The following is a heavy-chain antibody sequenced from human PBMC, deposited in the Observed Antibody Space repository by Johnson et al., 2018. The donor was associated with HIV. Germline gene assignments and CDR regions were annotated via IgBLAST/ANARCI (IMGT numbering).Heavy chain of an antibody. Sequence: EVQVVESGGCVVRPGGSLRLSCAASGFFFSGSAMHWVRQASGKGLEWVGRIRSTANNYATTYAASLKGRFTISRDDSKNTAYLQMNSLKTEDTAVYYCTSEGAFYDAFDIWGQGAMVTVSS. V-gene: IGHV3-73*01. J-gene: IGHJ3*02. D-gene: IGHD3-16*01. CDR1: GFFFSGSA. CDR2: IRSTANNYAT. CDR3: TSEGAFYDAFDI.